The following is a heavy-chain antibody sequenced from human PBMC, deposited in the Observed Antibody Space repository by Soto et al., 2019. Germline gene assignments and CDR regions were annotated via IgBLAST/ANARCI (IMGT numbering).Heavy chain of an antibody. CDR2: IVVGSGNT. CDR1: GYTFTSYG. V-gene: IGHV1-58*02. Sequence: VKVSCKASGYTFTSYGISWVRQARGQRLEWIGWIVVGSGNTNYAQKFQERVTITRDMSTSTAYMELSSLRSEDTAVYYCAAAVRYGDYVFDYWGQGTLVTVSS. CDR3: AAAVRYGDYVFDY. D-gene: IGHD4-17*01. J-gene: IGHJ4*02.